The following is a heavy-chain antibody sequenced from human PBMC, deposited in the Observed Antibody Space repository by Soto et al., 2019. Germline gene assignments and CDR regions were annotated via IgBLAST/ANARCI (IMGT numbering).Heavy chain of an antibody. V-gene: IGHV1-46*01. Sequence: QVQLVQSGAEVKKPGASVKVSCKASGYTFSDFYMHWVRQAPGQGLEWMGIINPSGAHTTYAQKFRGRVTMTRDPSTSTLYLELSSLTSDDTAVYFCARIQCSGGSCYFDFDYWGQGTLLTVSS. D-gene: IGHD2-15*01. CDR3: ARIQCSGGSCYFDFDY. CDR1: GYTFSDFY. CDR2: INPSGAHT. J-gene: IGHJ4*02.